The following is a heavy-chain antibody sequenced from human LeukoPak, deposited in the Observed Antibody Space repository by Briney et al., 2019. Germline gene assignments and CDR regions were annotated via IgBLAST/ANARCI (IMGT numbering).Heavy chain of an antibody. CDR1: GDSVSSNSAA. CDR3: ARSQYDILTGYYYYGMDV. D-gene: IGHD3-9*01. CDR2: TYYRSKWYN. V-gene: IGHV6-1*01. Sequence: SQTLSLTCAISGDSVSSNSAAWNWIRQSPSRGLEWLGRTYYRSKWYNDYAVSVKSRITINPDTSKNQFSLQLNSVTPEDTAVYYRARSQYDILTGYYYYGMDVWGQGTTVTVSS. J-gene: IGHJ6*02.